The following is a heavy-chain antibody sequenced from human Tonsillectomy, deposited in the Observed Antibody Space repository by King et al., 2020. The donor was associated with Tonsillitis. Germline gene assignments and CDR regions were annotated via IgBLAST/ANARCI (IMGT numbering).Heavy chain of an antibody. J-gene: IGHJ4*02. CDR2: ISSSGTSI. V-gene: IGHV3-11*01. Sequence: VQLVESGGGLVKPGGSLRLSCVASGFMFGDHYMSWIRQAPGKGLECISYISSSGTSIYYADSVKGRLTISRDNAKKSLYLEMNSLRPEDTAIYYCARDPATIQFDYWGPGTLVTVSS. CDR1: GFMFGDHY. CDR3: ARDPATIQFDY. D-gene: IGHD3-3*01.